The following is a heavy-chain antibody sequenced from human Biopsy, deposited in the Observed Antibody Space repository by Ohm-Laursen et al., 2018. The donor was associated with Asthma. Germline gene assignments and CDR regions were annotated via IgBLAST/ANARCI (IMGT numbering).Heavy chain of an antibody. CDR3: ARGDSSNWSHYYFDY. Sequence: SLRLSCAASGFTFGSYGLHWVRQAPGKGLEWVADIWLDGSNKHYADSVKGRFTISRDYSKNTLYLQMHSLRAEDTAVYYCARGDSSNWSHYYFDYWGQGTLVTVSS. V-gene: IGHV3-33*01. D-gene: IGHD3-22*01. J-gene: IGHJ4*02. CDR1: GFTFGSYG. CDR2: IWLDGSNK.